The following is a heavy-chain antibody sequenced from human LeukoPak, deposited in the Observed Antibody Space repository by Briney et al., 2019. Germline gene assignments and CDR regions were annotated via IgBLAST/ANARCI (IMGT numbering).Heavy chain of an antibody. CDR2: ISSSSSTI. CDR3: ARATVVTPTRFDY. CDR1: GFTFSSYS. D-gene: IGHD4-23*01. Sequence: GGSLRLSCAASGFTFSSYSMNWVRQAPGKGLEWVSYISSSSSTIYYADSVKGRFTISRDNSKNTLYLQMNSLRAEDTAVYYCARATVVTPTRFDYWGQGTLVTVSS. V-gene: IGHV3-48*01. J-gene: IGHJ4*02.